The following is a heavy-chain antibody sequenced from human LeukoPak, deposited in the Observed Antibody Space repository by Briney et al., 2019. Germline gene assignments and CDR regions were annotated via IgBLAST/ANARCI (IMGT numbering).Heavy chain of an antibody. CDR3: ARDPHCSSASCYAAFDI. J-gene: IGHJ3*02. Sequence: GGSLRLSCAASGFTFSSYAMHWVRQAPDKGLEWVAVISYDGSNKYYADSVRGRFTISRDNSKNTLYLQMNSLRAEDTAVYYCARDPHCSSASCYAAFDIWGRGTMVTVSS. V-gene: IGHV3-30*04. CDR1: GFTFSSYA. CDR2: ISYDGSNK. D-gene: IGHD2-2*01.